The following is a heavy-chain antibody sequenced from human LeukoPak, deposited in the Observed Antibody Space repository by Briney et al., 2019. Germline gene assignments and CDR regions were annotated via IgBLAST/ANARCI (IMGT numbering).Heavy chain of an antibody. CDR1: GFTFSSYG. Sequence: PGGSLRLSCAASGFTFSSYGMSWVRQAPGKGLEWVSAISGSGGSTYYADSVKGRFTISRDNSKNTLYLQMNSLRAEDTAVYYCAKDLGDNSGYGGNYFDYWGQGTLVTVSS. J-gene: IGHJ4*02. V-gene: IGHV3-23*01. D-gene: IGHD3-22*01. CDR2: ISGSGGST. CDR3: AKDLGDNSGYGGNYFDY.